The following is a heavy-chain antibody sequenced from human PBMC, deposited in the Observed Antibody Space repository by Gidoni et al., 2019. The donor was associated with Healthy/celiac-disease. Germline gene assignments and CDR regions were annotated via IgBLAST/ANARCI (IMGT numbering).Heavy chain of an antibody. D-gene: IGHD2-2*02. CDR1: GFTFSSYS. J-gene: IGHJ6*02. Sequence: EVQLVESGGGLVKPGGSRRLSCAASGFTFSSYSMNWVRQAPGKGLEWVSSISSSSSYIYYADSVKGRFTISRDNAKNSLYLQMNSLRAEDTAVYYCASIGYCSSTSCYTGYYYYGMDVWGQGTTVTVSS. CDR2: ISSSSSYI. CDR3: ASIGYCSSTSCYTGYYYYGMDV. V-gene: IGHV3-21*01.